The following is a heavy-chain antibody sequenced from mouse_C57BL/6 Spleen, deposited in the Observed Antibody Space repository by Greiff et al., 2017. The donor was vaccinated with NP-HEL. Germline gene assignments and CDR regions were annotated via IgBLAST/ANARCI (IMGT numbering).Heavy chain of an antibody. J-gene: IGHJ3*01. CDR2: IDPENGDT. D-gene: IGHD2-4*01. Sequence: EVQLQQSGAELVRPGASVKLSCTASGFNIKDDYMHWVKQRPEQGLEWIGWIDPENGDTEYASKFQGKATITADTSSNTAYLQLSSLTSEDTAVYYCTVYDYGAYWGKGTLVTVSA. V-gene: IGHV14-4*01. CDR1: GFNIKDDY. CDR3: TVYDYGAY.